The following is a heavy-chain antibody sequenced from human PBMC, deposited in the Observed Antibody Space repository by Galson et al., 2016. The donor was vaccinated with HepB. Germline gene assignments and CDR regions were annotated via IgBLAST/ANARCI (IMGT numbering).Heavy chain of an antibody. J-gene: IGHJ4*02. CDR3: ARQKQQWLVRGPFDY. CDR1: GYNFTSHW. V-gene: IGHV5-51*01. Sequence: QSGAEVKKPGESLKISCEGSGYNFTSHWIGRVRQMPGKGLEWMGIIYPADSDTRYSPSFQGQVTISADKSISTAYLLLSSLRASDTAMYFCARQKQQWLVRGPFDYWGQGTLVTVSS. D-gene: IGHD6-19*01. CDR2: IYPADSDT.